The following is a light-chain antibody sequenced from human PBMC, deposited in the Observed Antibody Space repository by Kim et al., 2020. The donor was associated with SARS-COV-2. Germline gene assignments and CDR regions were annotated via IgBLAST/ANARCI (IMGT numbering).Light chain of an antibody. CDR3: QQYGDSPIT. Sequence: PGERATLSCRASQSVGSNYLAWYQQKPGQAPRLLIHGAASRATGIPDRFSGIGSGTDFMLIISRLEPEDFAVYYCQQYGDSPITFGQGTRLEIK. V-gene: IGKV3-20*01. CDR1: QSVGSNY. J-gene: IGKJ5*01. CDR2: GAA.